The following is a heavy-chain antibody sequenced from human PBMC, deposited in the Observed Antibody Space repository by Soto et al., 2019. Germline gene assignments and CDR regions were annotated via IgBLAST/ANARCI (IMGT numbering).Heavy chain of an antibody. V-gene: IGHV1-69*13. CDR1: GGTFSRYA. J-gene: IGHJ6*02. D-gene: IGHD2-2*01. Sequence: SVKVSCKASGGTFSRYAISWVRQAPGQGLEWMGGIIPIFGTANYAQKFQGRVTITADESTSTAYMELSSLRSEDTAVYYCARDFVYCSSTSCYPPGYGMDVWGQGTTVTVSS. CDR2: IIPIFGTA. CDR3: ARDFVYCSSTSCYPPGYGMDV.